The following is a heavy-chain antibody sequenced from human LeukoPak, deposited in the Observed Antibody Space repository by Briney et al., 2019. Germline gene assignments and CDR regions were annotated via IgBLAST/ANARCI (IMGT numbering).Heavy chain of an antibody. V-gene: IGHV3-66*01. J-gene: IGHJ4*02. CDR2: IYSGGRT. Sequence: GGSLRLSCAASGFTVSSKYMSWVRQAPGKGLEWVSVIYSGGRTRYADFVKGRFTISRDNSKNTLYLQMNGLRVEDTAVYYCARDLLGYNPFDSWGQGTLVTVSS. CDR3: ARDLLGYNPFDS. D-gene: IGHD1-14*01. CDR1: GFTVSSKY.